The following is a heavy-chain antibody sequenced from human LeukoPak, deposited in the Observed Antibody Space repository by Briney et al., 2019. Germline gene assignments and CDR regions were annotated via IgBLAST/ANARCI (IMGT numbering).Heavy chain of an antibody. D-gene: IGHD5-12*01. CDR3: ARGYGSKED. CDR1: GFTFRSYW. V-gene: IGHV3-7*03. CDR2: IKQDGSEK. Sequence: GGSLRLSCTASGFTFRSYWMTWVRQAPGKGLEWVANIKQDGSEKHYVDSVKGRFTISRDNAKNSLYLQMDSLRAEDTAVYYCARGYGSKEDRGQGILVTVSS. J-gene: IGHJ4*02.